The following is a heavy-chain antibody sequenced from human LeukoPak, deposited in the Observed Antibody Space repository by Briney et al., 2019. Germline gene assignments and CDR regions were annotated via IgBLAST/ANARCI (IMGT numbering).Heavy chain of an antibody. Sequence: SETLSLTCTVSGGSISSGDYYWSWIRQPPGKGLEWIAYIYYSGSTYYNPSLKSRVTISHDTSKNQFSLKLSSVTAADTAVYYCARAIASSGSRLFDYWGQGTLVTVSS. J-gene: IGHJ4*02. V-gene: IGHV4-30-4*01. CDR2: IYYSGST. D-gene: IGHD3-10*01. CDR1: GGSISSGDYY. CDR3: ARAIASSGSRLFDY.